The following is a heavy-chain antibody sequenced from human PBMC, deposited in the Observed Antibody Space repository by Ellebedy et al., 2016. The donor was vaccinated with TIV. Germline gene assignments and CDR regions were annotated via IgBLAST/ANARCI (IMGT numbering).Heavy chain of an antibody. J-gene: IGHJ5*01. CDR1: GFSFSDYA. CDR2: ISGNERTT. CDR3: ARGYTVGS. V-gene: IGHV3-23*01. D-gene: IGHD5-18*01. Sequence: GGSLRLSXAASGFSFSDYAMNWVRQAPGKGLEWVAGISGNERTTYYADSVKGRFTISRDNAKTSLYLQMNTLRVEDTGVYYCARGYTVGSWGQGALVTVSS.